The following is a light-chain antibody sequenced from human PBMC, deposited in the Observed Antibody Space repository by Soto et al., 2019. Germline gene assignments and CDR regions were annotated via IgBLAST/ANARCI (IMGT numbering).Light chain of an antibody. CDR3: SSYSTSSPVI. Sequence: QSVLTQPASVSGSPGQSITISCTGTSSDVGGYNYVSWYQQHPGKAPKLLIYEVSNRPSGLSNRFSGSKSDNTASLTISGLQAEDEANYYCSSYSTSSPVIFGGGTKLTVL. CDR1: SSDVGGYNY. J-gene: IGLJ2*01. CDR2: EVS. V-gene: IGLV2-14*01.